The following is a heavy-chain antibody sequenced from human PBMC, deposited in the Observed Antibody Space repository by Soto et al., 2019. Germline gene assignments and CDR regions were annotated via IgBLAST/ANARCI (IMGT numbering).Heavy chain of an antibody. J-gene: IGHJ6*02. CDR3: ARDGYSSSLPYYYYGMDV. V-gene: IGHV1-46*01. CDR2: INPSGGST. Sequence: ASVKVSCKASGYTFTSYYMHWVRQAPGQGLEWMGIINPSGGSTSYAQKFRGRVTMTRDTSTSTVYMELSSLRSEDTAMYYCARDGYSSSLPYYYYGMDVWGQGTTVTVSS. CDR1: GYTFTSYY. D-gene: IGHD6-13*01.